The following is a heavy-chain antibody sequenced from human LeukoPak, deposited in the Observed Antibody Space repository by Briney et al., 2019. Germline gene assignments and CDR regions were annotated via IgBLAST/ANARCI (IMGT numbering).Heavy chain of an antibody. V-gene: IGHV4-34*01. D-gene: IGHD6-19*01. CDR2: INHSGST. J-gene: IGHJ4*02. Sequence: SETLSLTCAVYGGSFSGFYRSWIRRPPGKGLEWIGEINHSGSTNYNPSLKSRVTISVDTSKNQFSLKLRSVTTADTAMYYCARGVIRAVAVLGYWGQGTLVTVSS. CDR3: ARGVIRAVAVLGY. CDR1: GGSFSGFY.